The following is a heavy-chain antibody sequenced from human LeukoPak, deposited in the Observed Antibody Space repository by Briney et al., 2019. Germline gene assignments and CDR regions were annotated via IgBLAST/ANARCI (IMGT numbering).Heavy chain of an antibody. V-gene: IGHV3-7*05. CDR2: IKQDGSEK. Sequence: GGSLRLSCAAFGFTFSSYWMGWVRQAPGKGLEWVGNIKQDGSEKRYADSVRGRFSISRDNAQTSLYLQMNSLRAEDTAVYYCARASDPWLQLTWGQGTLVTVSS. D-gene: IGHD5-24*01. CDR1: GFTFSSYW. CDR3: ARASDPWLQLT. J-gene: IGHJ5*02.